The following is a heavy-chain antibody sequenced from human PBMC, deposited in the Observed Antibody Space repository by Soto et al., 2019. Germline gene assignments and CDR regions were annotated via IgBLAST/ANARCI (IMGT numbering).Heavy chain of an antibody. D-gene: IGHD3-10*01. CDR2: ISAYNGNT. V-gene: IGHV1-18*01. J-gene: IGHJ5*02. CDR3: ARGARFGEFITEENWFDP. CDR1: GYTFTSYG. Sequence: ASVKVACKASGYTFTSYGISWVRQAPGQGLEWMGWISAYNGNTNYAQKLQGRVTMTTDTSTSTAYMELRSLRSDDTAVYYCARGARFGEFITEENWFDPWGRGTLVTVSS.